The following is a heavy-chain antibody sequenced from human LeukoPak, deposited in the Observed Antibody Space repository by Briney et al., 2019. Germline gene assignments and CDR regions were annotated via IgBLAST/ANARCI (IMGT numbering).Heavy chain of an antibody. CDR3: ASSPNCGGDCYSYNWFDP. D-gene: IGHD2-21*02. V-gene: IGHV4-59*08. CDR2: IYYSGST. J-gene: IGHJ5*02. Sequence: PSETLSLTCAVSGGSISSYYWSWIRQPPGKGLEWIGYIYYSGSTNYNPSLKSRVTISVDTSKNQFSLKLSSVTAADTAVYYCASSPNCGGDCYSYNWFDPWGQGTLVTVSS. CDR1: GGSISSYY.